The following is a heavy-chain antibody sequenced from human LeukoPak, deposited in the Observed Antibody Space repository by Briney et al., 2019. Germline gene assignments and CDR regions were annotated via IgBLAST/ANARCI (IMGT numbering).Heavy chain of an antibody. CDR3: ARDSGWYGGHHFDY. CDR1: GGSISSYY. Sequence: SETLSLTCSVSGGSISSYYWSWIRQPAGKGLEWIGRIYTSGSTNYNPSLKSRVIMSVDTSKNQLSLNLSSVTAADTAVYYCARDSGWYGGHHFDYWGQGTLVSVSP. CDR2: IYTSGST. D-gene: IGHD6-19*01. J-gene: IGHJ4*02. V-gene: IGHV4-4*07.